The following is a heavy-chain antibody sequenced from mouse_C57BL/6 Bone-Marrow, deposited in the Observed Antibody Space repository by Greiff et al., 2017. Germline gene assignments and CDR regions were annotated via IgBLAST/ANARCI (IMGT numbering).Heavy chain of an antibody. CDR1: GYTFTSYW. Sequence: KESCKASGYTFTSYWMQWVKQRPGQGLEWIGEIDPSDSYTNYNQKFKGKATVTVDTSSSTAYMQLSSLTSEDSAVYYCAREGISYFDYWGQATTLTVSS. CDR2: IDPSDSYT. J-gene: IGHJ2*01. CDR3: AREGISYFDY. V-gene: IGHV1-50*01. D-gene: IGHD5-2*01.